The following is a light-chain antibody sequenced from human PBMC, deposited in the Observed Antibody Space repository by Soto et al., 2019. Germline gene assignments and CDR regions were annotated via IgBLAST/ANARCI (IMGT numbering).Light chain of an antibody. J-gene: IGLJ3*02. V-gene: IGLV2-14*03. CDR1: SSDVGGFNY. Sequence: QSVLTQPASVSGSPGQSITISCTGTSSDVGGFNYVSWYQQHPDKAPKLMIFDVSDRPSGVSNRFSGSKSGNTASLTISGLQAEDEADYYCTSYSRTNTLVFGGGTKLTVL. CDR3: TSYSRTNTLV. CDR2: DVS.